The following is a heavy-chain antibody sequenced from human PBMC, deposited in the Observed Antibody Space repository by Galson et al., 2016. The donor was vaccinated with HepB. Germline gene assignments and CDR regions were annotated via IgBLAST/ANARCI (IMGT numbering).Heavy chain of an antibody. CDR2: ISSDSSSI. V-gene: IGHV3-48*02. CDR1: GFTFSSYS. D-gene: IGHD2-21*02. J-gene: IGHJ4*02. CDR3: ARVLSAYCGGDCPAVYGY. Sequence: SLRLSCAASGFTFSSYSMSWVRQAPGKGLEWVSYISSDSSSIFYTDSVQGRFTIFRDNAKNSLYLQMNSLRDEDTAVYYCARVLSAYCGGDCPAVYGYWGQGTLVTVSS.